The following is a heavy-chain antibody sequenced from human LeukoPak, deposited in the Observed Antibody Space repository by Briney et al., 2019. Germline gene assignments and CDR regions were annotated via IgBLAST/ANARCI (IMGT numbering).Heavy chain of an antibody. CDR2: IYYSGST. D-gene: IGHD3-22*01. J-gene: IGHJ6*02. Sequence: PSETLSLTCTVSGGSISSGTHYWSWIRQPPGKGLGWIGYIYYSGSTNYNPSLKSRVTISVDTSKNQFSLKLSSVTAADTAVYYCASSRAYDSSGYYSHYYYYGMDVWGQGTTVTVSS. V-gene: IGHV4-61*01. CDR3: ASSRAYDSSGYYSHYYYYGMDV. CDR1: GGSISSGTHY.